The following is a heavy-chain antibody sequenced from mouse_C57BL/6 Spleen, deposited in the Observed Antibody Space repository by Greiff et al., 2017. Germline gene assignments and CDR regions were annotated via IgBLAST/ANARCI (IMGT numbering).Heavy chain of an antibody. CDR1: GFTFSDYC. CDR2: INYDGSST. J-gene: IGHJ3*01. V-gene: IGHV5-16*01. CDR3: ARDQRGFAY. Sequence: EVKLVESEGGLVQPGSSMKLSCTASGFTFSDYCMAWVRQVPDKGLEWVANINYDGSSTYYLDSLKSRFIISRDNAKNILYLQMSSLKSEDTATYYCARDQRGFAYWGQGTLVIVSA.